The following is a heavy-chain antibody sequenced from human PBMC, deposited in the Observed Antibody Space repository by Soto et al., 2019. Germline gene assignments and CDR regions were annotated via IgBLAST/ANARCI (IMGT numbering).Heavy chain of an antibody. J-gene: IGHJ4*02. CDR3: GMTQLWSIIDY. CDR2: IWYDGSNK. V-gene: IGHV3-33*01. CDR1: GFTFSSYG. Sequence: QVQLVESGGGVVQPGRSLRLSCAASGFTFSSYGMHWVRQAPGKGLEWVAVIWYDGSNKYYADSVKGRFTISRDNSKNTLYLQMNSLRAEDTAVYYCGMTQLWSIIDYWGQGTLVTVSS. D-gene: IGHD5-18*01.